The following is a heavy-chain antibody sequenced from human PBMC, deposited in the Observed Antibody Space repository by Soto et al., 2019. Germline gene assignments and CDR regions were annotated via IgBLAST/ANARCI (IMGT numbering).Heavy chain of an antibody. Sequence: SETLSLTCTVSGGSISSSSYYWGWIRQPPGKGLEWIGSIYYSGSTYYNPSLKSRVTISGDTSKNQFSLKLSSVTAADTAVYYCARTLEQLERHQGLCWFDPWGQGTLVTVSS. V-gene: IGHV4-39*01. D-gene: IGHD1-1*01. J-gene: IGHJ5*02. CDR1: GGSISSSSYY. CDR3: ARTLEQLERHQGLCWFDP. CDR2: IYYSGST.